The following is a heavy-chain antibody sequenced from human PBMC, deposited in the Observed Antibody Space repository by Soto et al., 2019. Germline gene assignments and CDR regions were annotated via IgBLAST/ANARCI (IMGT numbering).Heavy chain of an antibody. CDR1: GGSISSYY. CDR3: ARWIAAAGKFDY. V-gene: IGHV4-59*12. CDR2: IYYSGST. J-gene: IGHJ4*02. D-gene: IGHD6-13*01. Sequence: SETLSLTCTVSGGSISSYYWSWIRQPPGKGLEWIGYIYYSGSTNYNPSLKSRVTISVDTSKNQFSLKVSSVTAADTAVYYCARWIAAAGKFDYWGQGTLVTVSS.